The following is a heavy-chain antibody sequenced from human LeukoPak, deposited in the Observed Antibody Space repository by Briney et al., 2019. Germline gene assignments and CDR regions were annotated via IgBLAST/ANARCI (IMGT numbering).Heavy chain of an antibody. D-gene: IGHD3-10*01. V-gene: IGHV4-34*01. CDR1: GGSFSGYY. CDR2: INHSGST. CDR3: ARVVSYYGPWDYYYYYMDV. Sequence: SETLSLTCAVYGGSFSGYYWSWIRQPPGKGLEWIGKINHSGSTNYNPSLKSRVTISVDTSKNQFSLKLSSVTAADTAVYYCARVVSYYGPWDYYYYYMDVWGKGTTVTISS. J-gene: IGHJ6*03.